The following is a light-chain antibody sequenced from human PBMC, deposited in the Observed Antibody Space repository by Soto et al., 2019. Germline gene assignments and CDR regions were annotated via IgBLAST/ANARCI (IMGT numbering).Light chain of an antibody. CDR3: HQYNSYPWT. CDR1: HSISSW. CDR2: KAS. J-gene: IGKJ1*01. V-gene: IGKV1-5*03. Sequence: DIQMTQSPSTLSASVGDRVTITCRASHSISSWLAWYQQKPGKAPNLLIYKASSLQSGVPSRFSGSGSGTEFTLTISSLQPDDFATYYCHQYNSYPWTFGQGTKVEIK.